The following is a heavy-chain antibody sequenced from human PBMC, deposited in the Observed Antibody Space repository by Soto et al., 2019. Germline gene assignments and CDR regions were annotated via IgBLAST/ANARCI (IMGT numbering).Heavy chain of an antibody. CDR3: ARDSGYSYTGDAFDI. CDR1: GGSISSYY. Sequence: QVQLQESGPGLVKPSETLSLTCTVSGGSISSYYWRWIRQPPGKGLEWIGYIYYSGSTNYNPSLKSRVTISVDTSKNQFSLKLSSVTAADTAVYYCARDSGYSYTGDAFDIWGQGTMVTVSS. D-gene: IGHD5-18*01. V-gene: IGHV4-59*01. J-gene: IGHJ3*02. CDR2: IYYSGST.